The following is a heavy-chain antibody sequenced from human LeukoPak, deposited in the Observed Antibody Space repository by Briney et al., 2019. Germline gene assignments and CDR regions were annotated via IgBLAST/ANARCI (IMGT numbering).Heavy chain of an antibody. CDR3: AKVSSGWYVLCY. J-gene: IGHJ4*02. CDR1: GFTFGDYA. D-gene: IGHD6-19*01. Sequence: GGSLRLSCTASGFTFGDYAMSWFRQAPGKGLEWVSAISGSGGSTYYADSVKGRFTISRDNSKNTLYLQMNSLRAEDTAVYYCAKVSSGWYVLCYWGQGTLVTVSS. CDR2: ISGSGGST. V-gene: IGHV3-23*01.